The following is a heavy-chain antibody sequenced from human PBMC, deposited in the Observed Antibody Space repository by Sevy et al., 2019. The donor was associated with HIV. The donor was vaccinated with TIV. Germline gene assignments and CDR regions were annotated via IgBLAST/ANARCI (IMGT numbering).Heavy chain of an antibody. Sequence: GGSLRLSCAASGFTFSSYSMNWVRQAPGKGLEWVSSISSSSSYIYYADSVKGRFSISRVNAKNSRYLQMNSLRAEDTARYYCARGEYYCSGSYYHYYYGMDVWGQGTTVTVSS. J-gene: IGHJ6*02. V-gene: IGHV3-21*01. CDR1: GFTFSSYS. D-gene: IGHD3-10*01. CDR2: ISSSSSYI. CDR3: ARGEYYCSGSYYHYYYGMDV.